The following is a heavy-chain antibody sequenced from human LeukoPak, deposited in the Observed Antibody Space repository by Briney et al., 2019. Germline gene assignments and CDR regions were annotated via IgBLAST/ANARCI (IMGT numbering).Heavy chain of an antibody. J-gene: IGHJ4*02. Sequence: SVKVSCKASGGTFSSYAISWVRQAPGQGLEWMGGIIPIFGTANYAQKFQGRVTITTDESTSTAYMELSSLRSEDTAVYYCATAKMAYYSGSGSYFDYWAQGTLVTVSS. CDR3: ATAKMAYYSGSGSYFDY. CDR1: GGTFSSYA. V-gene: IGHV1-69*05. CDR2: IIPIFGTA. D-gene: IGHD3-10*01.